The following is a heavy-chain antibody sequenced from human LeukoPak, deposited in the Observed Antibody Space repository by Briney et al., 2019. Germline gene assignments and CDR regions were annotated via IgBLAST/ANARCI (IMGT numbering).Heavy chain of an antibody. V-gene: IGHV3-23*01. D-gene: IGHD3-10*01. CDR2: ISGSGGST. CDR1: GFTFSSYA. CDR3: AKVGTPMVRGAIPLYFDY. J-gene: IGHJ4*02. Sequence: GGSLRLSCAASGFTFSSYAMSWVRQAPGKGLEWVSAISGSGGSTYYADSVKGRFTISRDNSKNTLYLQMNSLRAEDTAVYYCAKVGTPMVRGAIPLYFDYWGQGTLVTVSS.